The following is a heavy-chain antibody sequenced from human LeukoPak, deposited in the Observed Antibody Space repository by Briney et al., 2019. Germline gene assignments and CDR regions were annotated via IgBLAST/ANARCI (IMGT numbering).Heavy chain of an antibody. CDR1: GFTFSSYA. J-gene: IGHJ4*02. CDR3: AKGPYDYVWGSLFDY. D-gene: IGHD3-16*01. CDR2: ISGSGGST. Sequence: PGGSLRLSCAASGFTFSSYAMSWVRQAPGKGLEWVSAISGSGGSTYYADSVKGRFTISRDNSKNTLYLQMNSLRAEDTAVYYCAKGPYDYVWGSLFDYWGQGTLVTVSS. V-gene: IGHV3-23*01.